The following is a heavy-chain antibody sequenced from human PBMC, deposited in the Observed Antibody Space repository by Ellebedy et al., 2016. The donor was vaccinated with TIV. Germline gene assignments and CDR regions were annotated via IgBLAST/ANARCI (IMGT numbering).Heavy chain of an antibody. V-gene: IGHV4-39*07. Sequence: MPSETLSLTCTVPGGSISSSSHYWGWIRQPPGKGLEWIGSSYYDGNTYYNPSLKSRVTISVDTSKNQFSLKLKSVTAADTAVYYCARDQGGYNYYYGLDVWGQGTTVTVSS. D-gene: IGHD3-16*01. CDR2: SYYDGNT. CDR1: GGSISSSSHY. CDR3: ARDQGGYNYYYGLDV. J-gene: IGHJ6*02.